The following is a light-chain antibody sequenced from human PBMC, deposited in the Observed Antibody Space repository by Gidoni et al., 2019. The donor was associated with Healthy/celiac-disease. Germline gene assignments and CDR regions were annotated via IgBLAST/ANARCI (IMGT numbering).Light chain of an antibody. CDR3: QQYNSDPWT. V-gene: IGKV1-5*01. CDR1: QSISSW. J-gene: IGKJ1*01. CDR2: DAS. Sequence: DIQMTPSPSTLSASVGDRVTITCRASQSISSWLAWYQQKPGKAPKLLIYDASRLESGVPSRFSGSGSGTEFTLTISSLQPDDFATYYCQQYNSDPWTFGQGTKVEIK.